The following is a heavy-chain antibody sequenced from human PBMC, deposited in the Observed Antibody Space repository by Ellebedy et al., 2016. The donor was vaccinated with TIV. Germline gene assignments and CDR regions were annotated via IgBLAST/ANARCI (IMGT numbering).Heavy chain of an antibody. Sequence: AASVKVSCKASGYTFTGYYMHWVRQAPGQGLEWMGWINPNSGGTNYAQKFQGRVTMTSDTSISTAYMELSRLEFDDTAMYYCTREVPLYCSGGNCSDPNFDYWGQGTLVTVSS. D-gene: IGHD2-15*01. CDR3: TREVPLYCSGGNCSDPNFDY. J-gene: IGHJ4*02. V-gene: IGHV1-2*02. CDR2: INPNSGGT. CDR1: GYTFTGYY.